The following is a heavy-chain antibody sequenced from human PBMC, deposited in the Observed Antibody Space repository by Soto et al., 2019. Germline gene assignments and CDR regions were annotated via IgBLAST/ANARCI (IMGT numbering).Heavy chain of an antibody. J-gene: IGHJ4*02. Sequence: QVQLVQSGAEVKKPGASVKVSCKASGYTFTSYYMHWVRQAPGQGLEWMGIINPSGGSTSYAQKFQGRVTMTRDTSTSTVYMELSSLRSEDTAVYYCARDQWYCSGGSCYSFDYWGQGTLVTVSS. CDR3: ARDQWYCSGGSCYSFDY. CDR1: GYTFTSYY. V-gene: IGHV1-46*03. CDR2: INPSGGST. D-gene: IGHD2-15*01.